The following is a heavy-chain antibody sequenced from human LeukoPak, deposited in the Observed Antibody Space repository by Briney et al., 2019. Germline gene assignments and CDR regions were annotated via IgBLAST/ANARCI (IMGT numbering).Heavy chain of an antibody. CDR3: ARGNYYGMDV. V-gene: IGHV3-74*01. D-gene: IGHD3-10*01. J-gene: IGHJ6*04. CDR2: IKSDGSST. CDR1: GFTFSSYW. Sequence: GGSLRLSCAASGFTFSSYWMHWVRQAPGKGLVWVSRIKSDGSSTSYADSVKGRFTISRDNAKNTLYLQMNSLRAEDTAVYYCARGNYYGMDVWGKGTTVTVSS.